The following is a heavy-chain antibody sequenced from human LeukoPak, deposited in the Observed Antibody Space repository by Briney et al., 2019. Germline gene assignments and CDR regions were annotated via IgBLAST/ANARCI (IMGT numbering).Heavy chain of an antibody. V-gene: IGHV3-23*01. J-gene: IGHJ3*01. CDR2: IGSSGGST. CDR3: VKDIQLST. CDR1: GFNFITAA. Sequence: PGGSLRLSCAASGFNFITAAMTWVRQAPGKGLEWVSLIGSSGGSTYYADSVKGRFTISRDNSYHTLSLQMNSLRVEDTAIYYCVKDIQLSTWGLGTMVTVSS. D-gene: IGHD5-24*01.